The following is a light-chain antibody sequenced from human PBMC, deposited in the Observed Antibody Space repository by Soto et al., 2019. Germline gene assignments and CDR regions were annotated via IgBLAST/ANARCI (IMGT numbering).Light chain of an antibody. J-gene: IGLJ1*01. CDR3: NSYTSSSTYV. CDR1: SSDVGGFNY. Sequence: QSVLTQPASVSGSPGQSITIFCTGTSSDVGGFNYVSWYQQHPGKAPKLMIYDVTNRPSGVSYHFSGSKSGNTASLTISGLQADDEADYYCNSYTSSSTYVFGTGTKLTVL. V-gene: IGLV2-14*03. CDR2: DVT.